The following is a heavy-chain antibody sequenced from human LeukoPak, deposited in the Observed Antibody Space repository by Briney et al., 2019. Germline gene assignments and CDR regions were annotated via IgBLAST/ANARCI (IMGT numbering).Heavy chain of an antibody. D-gene: IGHD2-2*01. Sequence: PGGSLRLSCAASGFTFSGYVMSWVRQAPGKGLEWVSGISGGGGSTYYAESGKGRFTITRDNSKNTLYLQMNSLRAEDTAVYYCAKVRYCSGTSCYPIGAFDIWGQGTMVTVSS. V-gene: IGHV3-23*01. J-gene: IGHJ3*02. CDR2: ISGGGGST. CDR1: GFTFSGYV. CDR3: AKVRYCSGTSCYPIGAFDI.